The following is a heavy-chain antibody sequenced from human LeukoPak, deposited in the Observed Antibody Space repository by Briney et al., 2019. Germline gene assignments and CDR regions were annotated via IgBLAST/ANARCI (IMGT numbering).Heavy chain of an antibody. Sequence: GGSLRLSCAASGFTFSSYAMSWVRQAPGKGLEWVSAISGSGSSTYYADSAKGRFTISRDNSKNTLYLQMNSLRAEDTAVYYCAKDRAAAGTFDYWGQGTLVTVSS. CDR2: ISGSGSST. CDR1: GFTFSSYA. J-gene: IGHJ4*02. CDR3: AKDRAAAGTFDY. D-gene: IGHD6-13*01. V-gene: IGHV3-23*01.